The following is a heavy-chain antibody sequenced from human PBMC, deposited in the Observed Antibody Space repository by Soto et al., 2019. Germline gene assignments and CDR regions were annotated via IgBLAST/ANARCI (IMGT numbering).Heavy chain of an antibody. CDR2: ISAYNGNT. Sequence: QVQLVQSGAEVKKPGASVKVSCKASGYTFTSYGISWVRQAPGQGLEWMGWISAYNGNTNYAQKLQGSATMTTDTSTSTAYMALRSMRSDDTAVYYCARVKYSTTSYYCYGMDVWGQGTTVTVSS. D-gene: IGHD5-18*01. V-gene: IGHV1-18*01. CDR3: ARVKYSTTSYYCYGMDV. CDR1: GYTFTSYG. J-gene: IGHJ6*02.